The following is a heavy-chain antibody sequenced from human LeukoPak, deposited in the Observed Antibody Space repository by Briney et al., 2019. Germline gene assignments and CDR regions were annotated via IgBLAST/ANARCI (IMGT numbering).Heavy chain of an antibody. V-gene: IGHV4-39*01. Sequence: SETQSLTCTVSGGSISSSSYYWGWIRQPPGKGLEWIGSIYYSGSTYYNPSLKSRATISEDTSKNQFSLKLSSVTAADTAVYYCARHHYCSGGTCYSFDYWGQGTLVTVSS. CDR3: ARHHYCSGGTCYSFDY. D-gene: IGHD2-15*01. J-gene: IGHJ4*02. CDR1: GGSISSSSYY. CDR2: IYYSGST.